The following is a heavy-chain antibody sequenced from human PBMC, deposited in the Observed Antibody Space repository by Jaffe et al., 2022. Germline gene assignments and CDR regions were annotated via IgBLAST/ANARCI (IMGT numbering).Heavy chain of an antibody. CDR3: AAAGTPYYYYYMDV. CDR2: IRYDGSNK. D-gene: IGHD6-13*01. Sequence: QVQLVESGGGVVQPGGSLRLSCAASGFTFSSYGMHWVRQAPGKGLEWVAFIRYDGSNKYYADSVKGRFTISRDNSKNTLYLQMNSLRAEDTAVYYCAAAGTPYYYYYMDVWGKGTTVTVSS. CDR1: GFTFSSYG. V-gene: IGHV3-30*02. J-gene: IGHJ6*03.